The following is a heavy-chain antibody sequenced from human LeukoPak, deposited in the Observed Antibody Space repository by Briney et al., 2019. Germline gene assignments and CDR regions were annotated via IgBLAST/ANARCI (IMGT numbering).Heavy chain of an antibody. CDR1: GFTFSSYS. CDR3: ARAKDTAMVNDAFDI. V-gene: IGHV3-21*01. J-gene: IGHJ3*02. CDR2: ISSSSSYI. Sequence: SGGSLRLSCAASGFTFSSYSMNWVRQAPGKGPEWVSSISSSSSYIYYADSVKGRFTISRDNAKNSLYLQMNSLRAEDTAVYYSARAKDTAMVNDAFDIWGQGTMVTVSS. D-gene: IGHD5-18*01.